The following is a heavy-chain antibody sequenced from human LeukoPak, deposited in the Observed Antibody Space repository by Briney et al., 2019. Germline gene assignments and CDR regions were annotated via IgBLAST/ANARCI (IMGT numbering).Heavy chain of an antibody. CDR3: ARTYRSSHYYFDY. D-gene: IGHD6-13*01. Sequence: PGRSLRLSCAASGFTFNNNAMHWVRQAPGKGLEWVAVISYDGSNKYYADSVKGRFTISRDNSKNTLSLQMNSLRAEDTAVYYCARTYRSSHYYFDYWGQGTLVTVSS. CDR1: GFTFNNNA. CDR2: ISYDGSNK. V-gene: IGHV3-30*03. J-gene: IGHJ4*02.